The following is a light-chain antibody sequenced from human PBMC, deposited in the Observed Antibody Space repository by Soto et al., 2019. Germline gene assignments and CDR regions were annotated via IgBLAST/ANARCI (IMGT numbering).Light chain of an antibody. J-gene: IGKJ4*01. CDR1: QSISGSY. V-gene: IGKV3-11*01. Sequence: EIVLTQSPGTLSVSPGERATLSCRASQSISGSYLAWYQQRPGQAPRLLIYDASNRATGIPARFSGSGSGTDFTLTISSLEPEDFAVYYCQQRSNLLTFGGGTKVDIK. CDR3: QQRSNLLT. CDR2: DAS.